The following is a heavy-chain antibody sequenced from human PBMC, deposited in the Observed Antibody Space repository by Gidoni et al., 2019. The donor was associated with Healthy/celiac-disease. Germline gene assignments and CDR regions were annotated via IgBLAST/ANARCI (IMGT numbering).Heavy chain of an antibody. V-gene: IGHV4-61*01. CDR2: IYYSGST. CDR1: GGSVSSGSYY. D-gene: IGHD2-2*01. J-gene: IGHJ5*02. CDR3: AREKVVPAARRFDP. Sequence: QVQLQESGPGLVKPSETLSLTCTVSGGSVSSGSYYWSWIRQPPGKGLEWIGYIYYSGSTNYNPSLKSRVTISVDTSKNQFSLKLSSVTAADTAVYYCAREKVVPAARRFDPWGQGTLVTVSS.